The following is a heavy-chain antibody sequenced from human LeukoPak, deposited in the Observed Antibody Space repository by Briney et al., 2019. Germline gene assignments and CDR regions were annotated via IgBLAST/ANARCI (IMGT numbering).Heavy chain of an antibody. CDR2: ISSSGSTI. J-gene: IGHJ6*02. CDR3: ARDGPHSYYYYGMDV. V-gene: IGHV3-11*01. CDR1: GFIFSDYY. D-gene: IGHD3-10*01. Sequence: GGSLRLSCAASGFIFSDYYMSWIRQAPGKGLEWVSYISSSGSTIYYADSVKGRFTISRDNAKNSLYLQMNSLRAEDTAVYYCARDGPHSYYYYGMDVWGQGTTVTVSS.